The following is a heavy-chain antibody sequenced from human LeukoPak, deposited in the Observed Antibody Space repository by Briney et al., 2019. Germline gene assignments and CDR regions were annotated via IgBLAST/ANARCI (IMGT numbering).Heavy chain of an antibody. V-gene: IGHV4-59*08. CDR2: ISYSENT. Sequence: SETLPLTCTVSGGSTSSYYWSWIRQPPGKGLEWIGYISYSENTNYNPSLKSRVNISVDSSENQFSLKLSSVTAADTAVYYCAGTSKYMAVWGKGTTVTVSS. J-gene: IGHJ6*03. CDR1: GGSTSSYY. CDR3: AGTSKYMAV.